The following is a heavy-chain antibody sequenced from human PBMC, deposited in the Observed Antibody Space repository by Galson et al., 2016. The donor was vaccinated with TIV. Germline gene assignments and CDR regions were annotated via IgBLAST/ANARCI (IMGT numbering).Heavy chain of an antibody. J-gene: IGHJ4*02. CDR1: GYTFTSFD. D-gene: IGHD3-22*01. Sequence: SVKVSCKASGYTFTSFDISWIRQAPGQGLEWMGWMSPANGNTGYAQKFRGRITMTRHPSTTTVYMELSGLTSEDTAVDYCARVHYYDTSGYSFDFWGQGTLVTVSS. V-gene: IGHV1-8*01. CDR3: ARVHYYDTSGYSFDF. CDR2: MSPANGNT.